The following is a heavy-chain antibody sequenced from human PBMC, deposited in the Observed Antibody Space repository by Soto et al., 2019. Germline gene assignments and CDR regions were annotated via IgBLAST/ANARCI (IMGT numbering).Heavy chain of an antibody. CDR1: GGSISSSNW. CDR3: ARVSTYYYGSGSYYNPYDY. D-gene: IGHD3-10*01. CDR2: IYHSGST. Sequence: SETLSLTCAVSGGSISSSNWWSWVRQPPEKGLEWIGEIYHSGSTNYNPSLKSRVTISVDKSKNQFSLKLSSVTAADTAVYYCARVSTYYYGSGSYYNPYDYWGQGTLVTVSS. J-gene: IGHJ4*02. V-gene: IGHV4-4*02.